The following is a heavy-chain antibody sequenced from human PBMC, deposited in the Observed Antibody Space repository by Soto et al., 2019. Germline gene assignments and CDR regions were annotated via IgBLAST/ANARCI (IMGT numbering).Heavy chain of an antibody. CDR1: GFTFSSYA. J-gene: IGHJ6*02. Sequence: EVQLLESGGGLVQPGGSLRLSCAASGFTFSSYAMSWVRQAPGKGLEWVSAISGSGGSTYYADSVKGRFTLSRDNSKNTMYLQMNSLRAEDTAVYYCAKAERLYYYYYGMDVWGQGTTVTVSS. D-gene: IGHD6-19*01. CDR3: AKAERLYYYYYGMDV. V-gene: IGHV3-23*01. CDR2: ISGSGGST.